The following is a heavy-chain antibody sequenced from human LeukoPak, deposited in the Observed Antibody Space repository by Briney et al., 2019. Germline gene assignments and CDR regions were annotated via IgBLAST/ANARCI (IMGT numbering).Heavy chain of an antibody. J-gene: IGHJ4*02. CDR2: ICYSGST. D-gene: IGHD3-9*01. CDR3: ARTDYDILTGYLPFDY. V-gene: IGHV4-59*01. Sequence: SETLSLTCTVSGGSISSYYWSWIRQPPGKGLEWIGYICYSGSTNYNPSLKSRVTISVDTSKNQFSLKLSSVTAADTAVYYCARTDYDILTGYLPFDYWGQGTLVTVSS. CDR1: GGSISSYY.